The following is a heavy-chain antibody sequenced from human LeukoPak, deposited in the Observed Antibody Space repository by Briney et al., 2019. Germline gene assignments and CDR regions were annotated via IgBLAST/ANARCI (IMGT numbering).Heavy chain of an antibody. CDR1: GGTFSSYA. J-gene: IGHJ5*02. CDR2: IIPIFGTA. D-gene: IGHD3-22*01. V-gene: IGHV1-69*05. CDR3: ARVKYYYDSSGYYWFDP. Sequence: GASVKVSCKASGGTFSSYAISWVRQAPGQGLEWMGGIIPIFGTANYAQKFQGRVTITTDESTSTAYMELSSLRSGDTAVYYCARVKYYYDSSGYYWFDPWGQGTLVTVSS.